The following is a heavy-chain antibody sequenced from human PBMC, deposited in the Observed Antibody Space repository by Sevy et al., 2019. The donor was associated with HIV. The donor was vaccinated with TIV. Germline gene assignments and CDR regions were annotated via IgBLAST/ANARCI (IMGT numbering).Heavy chain of an antibody. J-gene: IGHJ6*02. V-gene: IGHV3-30*18. CDR2: ISYDGSNK. D-gene: IGHD6-13*01. CDR3: AKDIRIAAAETYYYYGMDV. Sequence: GESLKIPCAASGFTFSSYGMHWVRQAPGKGLEWVAVISYDGSNKYYADSVKGRFTISRDNSKNTLYLQMNSLRAEDTAVYYCAKDIRIAAAETYYYYGMDVWGQGTTVTVSS. CDR1: GFTFSSYG.